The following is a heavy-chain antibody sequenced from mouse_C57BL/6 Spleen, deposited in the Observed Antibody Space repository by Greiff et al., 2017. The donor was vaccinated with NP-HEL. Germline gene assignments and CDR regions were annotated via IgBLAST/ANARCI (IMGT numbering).Heavy chain of an antibody. CDR1: GYTFTSYW. D-gene: IGHD4-1*01. J-gene: IGHJ2*01. CDR2: IDPSDSET. CDR3: ARGGDWDEDY. V-gene: IGHV1-52*01. Sequence: QVQLKQPGAELVRPGSSVKLSCKASGYTFTSYWMHWVKQRPIQGLEWIGNIDPSDSETHYNQKFKDKATLTVDKSSSTAYMQLSSLTSEDSAVYYCARGGDWDEDYWGQGTTLTVSS.